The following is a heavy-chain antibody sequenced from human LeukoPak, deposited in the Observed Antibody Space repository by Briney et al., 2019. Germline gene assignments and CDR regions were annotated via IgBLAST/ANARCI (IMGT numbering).Heavy chain of an antibody. D-gene: IGHD2-15*01. V-gene: IGHV4-59*01. CDR1: GGSISSYY. CDR3: ARGSRYCSGGSCYYWFDP. CDR2: IYYSGST. Sequence: SETLSLTCTVSGGSISSYYWSWIRQPPGKGLEWIGYIYYSGSTNCNPSLKSRVTISVDTSKNQFSLKLSSVTAADTAVYYCARGSRYCSGGSCYYWFDPWGQGTLVTVSS. J-gene: IGHJ5*02.